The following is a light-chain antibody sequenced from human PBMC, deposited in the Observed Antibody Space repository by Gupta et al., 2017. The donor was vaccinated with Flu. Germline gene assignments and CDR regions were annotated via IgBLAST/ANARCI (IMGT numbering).Light chain of an antibody. CDR3: SSYTTSRTLV. V-gene: IGLV2-14*01. Sequence: QSALTQPASVSGSPGQSIAISCTGSNSDVGGYNVVSWYQQYPGKAPKLFIYEVTKRPSGVSYRFSGSKSGNTASLTIAGLQAEDEADYYCSSYTTSRTLVFGGGTKLTVL. CDR2: EVT. CDR1: NSDVGGYNV. J-gene: IGLJ3*02.